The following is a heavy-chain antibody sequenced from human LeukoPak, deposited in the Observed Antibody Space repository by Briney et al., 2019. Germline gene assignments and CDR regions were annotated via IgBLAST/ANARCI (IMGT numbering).Heavy chain of an antibody. CDR3: ARYSGGHYAFDI. V-gene: IGHV4-39*01. D-gene: IGHD1-26*01. CDR1: GGAISSSNYY. Sequence: SEPLSLTCTVSGGAISSSNYYWGWIRQAPGKGLEWIGNIYYSGDTFYNPSLKSRVTISVDTSENQFSLKLSSVTAADTAVYYCARYSGGHYAFDIWGQGTMVTVSS. CDR2: IYYSGDT. J-gene: IGHJ3*02.